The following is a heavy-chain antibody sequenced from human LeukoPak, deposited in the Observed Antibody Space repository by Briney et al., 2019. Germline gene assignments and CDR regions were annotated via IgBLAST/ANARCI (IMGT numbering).Heavy chain of an antibody. CDR2: INHSGST. D-gene: IGHD3-22*01. V-gene: IGHV4-34*01. CDR1: GGSFSGYY. CDR3: ARDSGYPPFDY. J-gene: IGHJ4*02. Sequence: SETLPLTCAVYGGSFSGYYWSWIRQPPGKGLEWIGEINHSGSTNYNPSLKSRVTISVDTSKNQFSLKLSSVTAADTAVYYCARDSGYPPFDYWGQGTLVTVSS.